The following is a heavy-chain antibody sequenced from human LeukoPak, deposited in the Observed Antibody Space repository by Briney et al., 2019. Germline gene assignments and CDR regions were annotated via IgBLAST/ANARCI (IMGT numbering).Heavy chain of an antibody. V-gene: IGHV1-46*01. Sequence: ASVKVSCKASGYTFTSYYMHWVPQAPGQGLEWMRIINPSGGSTSYAQKFQGRVTMTRDTSTSTVYMELSSLRSEDTAVYYCARGGYYDSSGYLGAFDIWGQGTMVTVSS. CDR1: GYTFTSYY. CDR2: INPSGGST. CDR3: ARGGYYDSSGYLGAFDI. J-gene: IGHJ3*02. D-gene: IGHD3-22*01.